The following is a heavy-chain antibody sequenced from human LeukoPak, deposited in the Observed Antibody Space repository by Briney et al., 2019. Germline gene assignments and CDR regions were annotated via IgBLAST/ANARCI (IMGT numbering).Heavy chain of an antibody. CDR3: AKWEPRPHYFDY. Sequence: PGRSLRLSCAASGFTFSSYGMHWVRQAPGKGLEWVAVIWYDGSNKYYADSVKGRFTISRDNSKNTLYLQMNSLRAEDTAVYYCAKWEPRPHYFDYWGQGTLVTVSS. V-gene: IGHV3-33*06. D-gene: IGHD1-26*01. CDR2: IWYDGSNK. J-gene: IGHJ4*02. CDR1: GFTFSSYG.